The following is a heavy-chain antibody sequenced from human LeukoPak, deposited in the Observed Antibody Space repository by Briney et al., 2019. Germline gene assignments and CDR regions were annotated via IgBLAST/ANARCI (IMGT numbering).Heavy chain of an antibody. CDR2: IKQDGSEK. V-gene: IGHV3-7*01. Sequence: GGSLRLSCAASGFTFSSYWMSWVRQAPGKGLEWVANIKQDGSEKYYVDSVKGRFTISRDNAKNSLYLQMNSLRAEDTAVYYCARYYDSSGYYPDYYYGMDVWGQGTTVTVSS. D-gene: IGHD3-22*01. J-gene: IGHJ6*02. CDR1: GFTFSSYW. CDR3: ARYYDSSGYYPDYYYGMDV.